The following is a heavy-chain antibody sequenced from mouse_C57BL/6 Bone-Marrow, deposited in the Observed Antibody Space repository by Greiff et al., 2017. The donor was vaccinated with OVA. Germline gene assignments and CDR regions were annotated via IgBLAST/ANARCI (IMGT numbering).Heavy chain of an antibody. CDR1: GYTFTSYD. V-gene: IGHV1-85*01. CDR2: IYPRDGST. CDR3: ARWDGNYRLDY. Sequence: VQLVESGPELVKPGASVKLSCKASGYTFTSYDINWVKQRPGQGLEWIGWIYPRDGSTKYNEKFKGKATLTVDTSSSTAYMELHSLTSEDSAVYFCARWDGNYRLDYWGQGTTLTVSS. J-gene: IGHJ2*01. D-gene: IGHD2-1*01.